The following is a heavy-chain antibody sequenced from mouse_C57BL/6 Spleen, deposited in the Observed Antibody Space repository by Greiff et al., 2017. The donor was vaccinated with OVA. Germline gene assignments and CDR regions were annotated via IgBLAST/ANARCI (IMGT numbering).Heavy chain of an antibody. Sequence: VQLQESGAELVKPGASVKISCKASGYAFSSYWMNWVKQRPGKGLEWIGQIYPGDGDTNYNGKFKGKATLTADKSSSTAYMQLSSLTSEDSAVYFCVVIYYDYDWYFDVWGTGTTVTVAS. CDR3: VVIYYDYDWYFDV. CDR2: IYPGDGDT. CDR1: GYAFSSYW. J-gene: IGHJ1*03. D-gene: IGHD2-4*01. V-gene: IGHV1-80*01.